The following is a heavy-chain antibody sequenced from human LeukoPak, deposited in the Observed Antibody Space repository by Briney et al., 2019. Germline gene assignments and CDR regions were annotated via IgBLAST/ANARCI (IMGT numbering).Heavy chain of an antibody. CDR3: PRPCYYCAGSYGGFVY. CDR2: IGDSGGST. Sequence: GGSLTLSCAPSGFTFSFYAIRWDRQAPGKGLEWVSAIGDSGGSTYDADSVKGRFTISRDNSKNTLYLQMNSLRAEDTALYYCPRPCYYCAGSYGGFVYWGQGTLVTVSS. CDR1: GFTFSFYA. V-gene: IGHV3-23*01. D-gene: IGHD3-10*01. J-gene: IGHJ4*02.